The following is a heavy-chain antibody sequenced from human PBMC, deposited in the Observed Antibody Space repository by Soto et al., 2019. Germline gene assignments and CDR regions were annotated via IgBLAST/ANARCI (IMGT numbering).Heavy chain of an antibody. V-gene: IGHV3-23*01. CDR3: AKDGTPFGSGNYWVWFDY. Sequence: EVQLLGSGGGLIQPGGSLRLSCAASGFTFRFYAMSWVRQAPGKGLEWVSGISGSGGTTYYADSVKGRFTISRDNSKNTLSLQMNSLRAEDTAVYHCAKDGTPFGSGNYWVWFDYWGQGTLVTVSS. J-gene: IGHJ4*02. D-gene: IGHD3-10*01. CDR1: GFTFRFYA. CDR2: ISGSGGTT.